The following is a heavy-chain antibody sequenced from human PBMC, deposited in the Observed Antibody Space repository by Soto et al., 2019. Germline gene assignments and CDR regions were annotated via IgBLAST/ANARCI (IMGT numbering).Heavy chain of an antibody. CDR1: GFTFSNAW. D-gene: IGHD2-2*01. V-gene: IGHV3-15*01. J-gene: IGHJ6*03. CDR2: IKSKTDGGTT. CDR3: TTDIGIVVVPAAMSYYYYMDV. Sequence: GGSLRLSCAASGFTFSNAWMSWVRQAPGKGLEWVGRIKSKTDGGTTDYAAPVKGRFTISRDDSKNTLYLQMNSLKTEDTAVYYCTTDIGIVVVPAAMSYYYYMDVWGKGTTVTVSS.